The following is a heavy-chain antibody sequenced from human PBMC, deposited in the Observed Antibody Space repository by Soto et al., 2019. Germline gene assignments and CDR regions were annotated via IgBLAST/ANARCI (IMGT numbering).Heavy chain of an antibody. D-gene: IGHD2-15*01. CDR1: GDSVSTVDYF. J-gene: IGHJ5*01. CDR3: ARGRYCLTGRCFPNWFDS. CDR2: IYKSATT. V-gene: IGHV4-30-4*01. Sequence: SETLSLTCSVSGDSVSTVDYFWAWIRQPPGQALEYIGYIYKSATTYYNPSFESRVAISLDTSKSQFSLNVTSVTAADTAVYFCARGRYCLTGRCFPNWFDSWGQGTLVTVSS.